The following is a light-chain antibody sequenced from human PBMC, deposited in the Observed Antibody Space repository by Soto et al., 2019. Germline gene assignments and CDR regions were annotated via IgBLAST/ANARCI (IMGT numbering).Light chain of an antibody. J-gene: IGKJ4*01. Sequence: EIVLTQSPATLSLSPGERATLSCRASQSLGYYLAWFQQKRGQAPRLLIYDAFNRASGIPARFSGSGSGTDFTLTISSLDPEDFAVYYCQQRRDWPLTFGGGTKVEIK. V-gene: IGKV3-11*01. CDR3: QQRRDWPLT. CDR1: QSLGYY. CDR2: DAF.